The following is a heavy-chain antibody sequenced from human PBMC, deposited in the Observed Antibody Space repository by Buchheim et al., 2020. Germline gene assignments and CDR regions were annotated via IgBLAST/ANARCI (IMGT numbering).Heavy chain of an antibody. J-gene: IGHJ4*02. V-gene: IGHV4-34*01. CDR2: INHTGST. Sequence: QVPLQQWGAGLLKPSETLSLTCAVYGGSFSDYYWTLIRQPPGKGLEWIGEINHTGSTKYNPSLKSRVTISVDTSKNQFSLNLRSVTAADTALYYCATGRRISGAVSPFDHWGQGT. CDR3: ATGRRISGAVSPFDH. CDR1: GGSFSDYY. D-gene: IGHD3-3*01.